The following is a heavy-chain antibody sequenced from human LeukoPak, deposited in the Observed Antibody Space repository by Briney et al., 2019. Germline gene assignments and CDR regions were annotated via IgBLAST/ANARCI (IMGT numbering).Heavy chain of an antibody. CDR3: ARSGDYDILTGYYIYFDY. CDR2: IYYSGST. CDR1: GGSISSYY. J-gene: IGHJ4*02. Sequence: SETLSLTCTVSGGSISSYYWSWIRQPPGKGLEWIGYIYYSGSTNYNPSLKSRVTISVDTSKNQFSLKLSSVTAADTAVYYCARSGDYDILTGYYIYFDYWGQGTLITVSS. V-gene: IGHV4-59*01. D-gene: IGHD3-9*01.